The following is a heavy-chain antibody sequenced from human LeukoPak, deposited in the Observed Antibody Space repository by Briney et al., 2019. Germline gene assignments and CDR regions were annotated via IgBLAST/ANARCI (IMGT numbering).Heavy chain of an antibody. CDR1: GYTFTSYG. Sequence: ASVKVSCKASGYTFTSYGISWVRQAPGQGLEWMGWISAYNGNTNYAQKLQGRVNMTTDTTTSTAYMELRSLRSDDTAVYYCARGDCSSTSCYAREDYWGQGTLVTVSS. CDR2: ISAYNGNT. J-gene: IGHJ4*02. CDR3: ARGDCSSTSCYAREDY. D-gene: IGHD2-2*01. V-gene: IGHV1-18*01.